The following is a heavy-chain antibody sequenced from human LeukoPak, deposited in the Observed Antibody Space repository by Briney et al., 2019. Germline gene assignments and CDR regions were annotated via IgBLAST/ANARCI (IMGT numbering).Heavy chain of an antibody. CDR3: ARHYGP. Sequence: SETLSLTCTVSGGSITSYYWSWIRQPPGKGLEWIGYIYYSGSTYYNPSLKSRVTISVDTSKNQFSLKLNSVTATDTAVYYCARHYGPWGQGTLVTVSS. CDR2: IYYSGST. J-gene: IGHJ4*02. CDR1: GGSITSYY. V-gene: IGHV4-59*08. D-gene: IGHD3-10*01.